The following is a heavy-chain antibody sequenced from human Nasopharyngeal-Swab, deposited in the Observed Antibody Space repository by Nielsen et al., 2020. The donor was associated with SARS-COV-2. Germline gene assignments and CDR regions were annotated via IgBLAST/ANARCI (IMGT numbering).Heavy chain of an antibody. CDR1: AGSISSGSYD. D-gene: IGHD2-15*01. CDR2: IYISGST. Sequence: SETLSLTCTVSAGSISSGSYDWSWILQPAGKGREWFGRIYISGSTNYNSSLKSRVTISVDTSKNQFSLKLSSVTAADTAVYYCARDMMVVAATPSYYYYYGMDVWGQGTTVTVSS. CDR3: ARDMMVVAATPSYYYYYGMDV. J-gene: IGHJ6*02. V-gene: IGHV4-61*02.